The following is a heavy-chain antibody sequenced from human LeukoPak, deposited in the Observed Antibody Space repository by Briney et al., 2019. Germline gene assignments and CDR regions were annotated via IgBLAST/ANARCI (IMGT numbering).Heavy chain of an antibody. CDR3: ARVISSGYLDY. CDR1: GDSISRSY. Sequence: SETLSLTCTVSGDSISRSYWSWIRQTPGKGLEWSGYIYYSGSTNYDPSLKSRVTISVDTSKIQFSLNLSSVTAADTAVYYCARVISSGYLDYWGQGTLVTVSS. J-gene: IGHJ4*02. D-gene: IGHD3-22*01. CDR2: IYYSGST. V-gene: IGHV4-59*01.